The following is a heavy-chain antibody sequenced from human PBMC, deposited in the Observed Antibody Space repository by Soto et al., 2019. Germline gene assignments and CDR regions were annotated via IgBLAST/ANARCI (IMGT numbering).Heavy chain of an antibody. D-gene: IGHD6-6*01. CDR2: IYYSGST. CDR3: ARSSIAARRETLYYMDV. CDR1: GGSISSYY. V-gene: IGHV4-59*08. Sequence: SETLSLTCTVSGGSISSYYWSWIRQPPGKGLEWIGYIYYSGSTNYNPSLKSRVTISVDTSKNQFSLKLSSVTAADTAVYYCARSSIAARRETLYYMDVWGKGTTVTVSS. J-gene: IGHJ6*03.